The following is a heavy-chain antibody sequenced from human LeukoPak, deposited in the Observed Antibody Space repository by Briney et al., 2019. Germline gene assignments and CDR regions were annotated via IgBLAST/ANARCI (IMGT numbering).Heavy chain of an antibody. D-gene: IGHD3-22*01. J-gene: IGHJ5*02. CDR1: GYTFTSYA. CDR2: INAGNGNT. CDR3: ARDQDSSGNPYNWFDP. V-gene: IGHV1-3*01. Sequence: ASVKVSCKASGYTFTSYAMHWVRQAPGQRLEWMGWINAGNGNTKYSQKFQGRVTITRDTSASTAYMELSSLRSEGTAVYYCARDQDSSGNPYNWFDPWGQGTLVTVSS.